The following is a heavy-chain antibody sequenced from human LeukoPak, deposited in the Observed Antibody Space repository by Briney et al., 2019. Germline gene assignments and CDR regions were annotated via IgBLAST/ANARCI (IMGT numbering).Heavy chain of an antibody. CDR2: MNTDGRDT. V-gene: IGHV3-74*01. J-gene: IGHJ4*01. CDR3: AGIYGSGTFAADY. Sequence: PGGSLRLSCAASGFTFSSYWMHWVRQAPGKGLVWVSRMNTDGRDTSYADSVKGRFTISRDNAKNTLYLQMNSLRAEDTAVYYCAGIYGSGTFAADYCGHGALVTVSS. CDR1: GFTFSSYW. D-gene: IGHD3-10*01.